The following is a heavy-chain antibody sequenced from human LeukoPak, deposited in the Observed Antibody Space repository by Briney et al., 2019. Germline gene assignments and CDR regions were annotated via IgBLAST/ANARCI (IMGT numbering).Heavy chain of an antibody. J-gene: IGHJ4*02. CDR3: ATQVTVFSSGSGWDY. CDR2: ISSSSNYI. Sequence: GGSLRLSCAASGFMFSTSGMHWVRQAPGKGLEWVSSISSSSNYIYYADSVRGRFTISRDNAKNSLYLQMISLRADDTAVYYCATQVTVFSSGSGWDYWGQGTLVTVSS. V-gene: IGHV3-21*04. D-gene: IGHD6-19*01. CDR1: GFMFSTSG.